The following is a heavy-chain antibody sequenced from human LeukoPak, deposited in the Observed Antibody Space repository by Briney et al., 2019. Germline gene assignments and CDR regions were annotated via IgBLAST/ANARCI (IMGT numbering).Heavy chain of an antibody. CDR1: GFTVSSNY. D-gene: IGHD3-22*01. CDR2: IYSGGST. V-gene: IGHV3-66*01. CDR3: ARDYYYDSSALHGRI. Sequence: GGSLRLSCAASGFTVSSNYMSWVRQAPGKGLEWVSVIYSGGSTYYADSVKGRFTISRDNSKNTRYLQMNSPRAEDTAVYYCARDYYYDSSALHGRIWGQGTMVTVSS. J-gene: IGHJ3*02.